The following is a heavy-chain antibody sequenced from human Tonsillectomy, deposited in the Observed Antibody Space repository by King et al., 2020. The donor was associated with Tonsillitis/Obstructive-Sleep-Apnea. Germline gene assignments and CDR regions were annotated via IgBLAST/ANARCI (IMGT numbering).Heavy chain of an antibody. J-gene: IGHJ3*02. CDR3: ARERERRHSGYDDAFAI. CDR1: GGSFSSFA. Sequence: VQLVESGAEVKKPGSSVKVSCKTSGGSFSSFAINWVRQVPGQGLEWVGGIIPIFRTADYAQEFQGRVTITADELTSTAYMELSSLRSEDTAVYFCARERERRHSGYDDAFAIWGQGTMITVSS. CDR2: IIPIFRTA. V-gene: IGHV1-69*01. D-gene: IGHD5-12*01.